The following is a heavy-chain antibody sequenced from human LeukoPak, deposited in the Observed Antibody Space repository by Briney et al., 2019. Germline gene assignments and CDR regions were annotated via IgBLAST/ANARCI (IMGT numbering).Heavy chain of an antibody. CDR2: ISYDGTDA. CDR1: GFTLSTYA. V-gene: IGHV3-30-3*01. D-gene: IGHD3-16*01. CDR3: ARIRGGPIDY. Sequence: GGSLRLSCAASGFTLSTYAMHWVRQAPGKGLEWVAVISYDGTDAYYADSVKGRFTISRDTSKNSLYLQMNSLRAEDTAVFYCARIRGGPIDYWGQGTLVTVSS. J-gene: IGHJ4*02.